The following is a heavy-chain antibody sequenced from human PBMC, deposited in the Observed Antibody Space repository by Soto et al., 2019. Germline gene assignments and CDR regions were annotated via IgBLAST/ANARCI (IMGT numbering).Heavy chain of an antibody. V-gene: IGHV3-9*01. D-gene: IGHD3-10*01. Sequence: EVQLVESGGGLVQPGRSLRLSCAASGFRFEDYAMNWVRQPPGKGLEWVSGIGWNSGTIGYAGSVKGRFTISRDKAKSSLFLQMNSLRPEDTALYYCTKASRGASSSYNYGMEVWGPGTTVTVSS. CDR3: TKASRGASSSYNYGMEV. J-gene: IGHJ6*02. CDR2: IGWNSGTI. CDR1: GFRFEDYA.